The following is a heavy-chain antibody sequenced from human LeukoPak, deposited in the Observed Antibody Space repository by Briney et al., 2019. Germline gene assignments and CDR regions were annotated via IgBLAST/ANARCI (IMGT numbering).Heavy chain of an antibody. CDR1: GFTFSTYA. V-gene: IGHV3-23*01. CDR2: ISGSGGST. D-gene: IGHD2-15*01. Sequence: GGSLRLSCAASGFTFSTYAMTWVRQAPGKGLEWVSVISGSGGSTYYADSVKGRFTLSRDNSQNTLYLQMNSLRAEDTAVYYCAKSIGGVVVVAADYWGQGTLVTVSS. J-gene: IGHJ4*02. CDR3: AKSIGGVVVVAADY.